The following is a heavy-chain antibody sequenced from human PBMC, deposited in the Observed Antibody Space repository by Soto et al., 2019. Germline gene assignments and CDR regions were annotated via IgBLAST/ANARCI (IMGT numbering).Heavy chain of an antibody. Sequence: QLQLQESGPGLVKPSETLSLTCTVSGGSISSSSYYWGWIRQPPGKGLEWIGSIYYSGSTYYNPALKSRVTISVDTSKNQFSLKLSSVTAADTAVYYCARAGLGDYYYYMDVWGKGTTVTVSS. V-gene: IGHV4-39*01. D-gene: IGHD3-16*01. CDR3: ARAGLGDYYYYMDV. CDR1: GGSISSSSYY. CDR2: IYYSGST. J-gene: IGHJ6*03.